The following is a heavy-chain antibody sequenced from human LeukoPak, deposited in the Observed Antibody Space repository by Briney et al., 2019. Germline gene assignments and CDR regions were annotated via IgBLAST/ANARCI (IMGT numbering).Heavy chain of an antibody. D-gene: IGHD3-10*01. CDR1: GFTFSTYG. CDR2: IRYDGSSK. Sequence: GGSLRLSCAASGFTFSTYGMDWVRQAPGKGLEWVAFIRYDGSSKYYADSVKGRLTISRDNSKNTLYLQMGSLRPEDMAVYYCARVNGSGSYYDYWGQGTLVTVSS. V-gene: IGHV3-30*02. CDR3: ARVNGSGSYYDY. J-gene: IGHJ4*02.